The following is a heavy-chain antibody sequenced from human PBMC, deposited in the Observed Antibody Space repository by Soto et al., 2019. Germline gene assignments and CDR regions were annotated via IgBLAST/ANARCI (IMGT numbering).Heavy chain of an antibody. CDR1: GGSIISTTYY. V-gene: IGHV4-39*01. J-gene: IGHJ4*02. D-gene: IGHD4-17*01. CDR2: IYYSGGT. Sequence: SETLSLTCTVSGGSIISTTYYWGWIRQPPGKGLEWIGSIYYSGGTYYNPSLKSRVTISVDTYKKQFALKLTSVTAADTAVYYCASRGLNGDPFDYWGQGTLVTVSS. CDR3: ASRGLNGDPFDY.